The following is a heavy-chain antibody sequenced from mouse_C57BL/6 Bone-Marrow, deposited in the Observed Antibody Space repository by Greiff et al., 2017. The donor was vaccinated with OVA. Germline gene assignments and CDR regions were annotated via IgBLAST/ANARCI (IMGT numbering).Heavy chain of an antibody. CDR3: ARDPYGSTHFDD. CDR2: IYPGSGST. J-gene: IGHJ2*01. D-gene: IGHD1-1*01. CDR1: GYTFTSYW. V-gene: IGHV1-55*01. Sequence: VQLQQPGAELVKPGASVKMSCKASGYTFTSYWITWVKQRPGQGLEWIGDIYPGSGSTNYNEKFKSKATLTVDTSSSTAYMQLSSLTSEDSAVYYCARDPYGSTHFDDWGQGTTLTVSS.